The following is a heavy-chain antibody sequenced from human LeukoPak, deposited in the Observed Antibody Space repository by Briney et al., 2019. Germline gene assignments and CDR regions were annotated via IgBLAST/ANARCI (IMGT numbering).Heavy chain of an antibody. J-gene: IGHJ5*02. CDR2: IYYSGST. CDR3: ASRTTSGWFDP. V-gene: IGHV4-59*01. Sequence: SETLSLTCTVSGGSISSYYWSWIRQPPGKGLEWIGYIYYSGSTSYNPSLKSRVTISVDTSKNQFSLKLSSVTAADTAVYFCASRTTSGWFDPWGQGTLVTVTS. CDR1: GGSISSYY. D-gene: IGHD1/OR15-1a*01.